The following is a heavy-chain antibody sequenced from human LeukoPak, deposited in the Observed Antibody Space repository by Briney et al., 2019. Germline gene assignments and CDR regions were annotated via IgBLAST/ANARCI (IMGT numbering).Heavy chain of an antibody. Sequence: GGSLRLSCVASGFTFSSFAMSWVRQAPGKGLEWVSNIDHQGIGTYYADSIKGRFTISRDNSKNTLYLQLTSLTAEDTATYYRAKDVDINTWYPDSWGQGTVVTVSS. V-gene: IGHV3-23*01. CDR3: AKDVDINTWYPDS. CDR2: IDHQGIGT. J-gene: IGHJ4*02. CDR1: GFTFSSFA. D-gene: IGHD2-15*01.